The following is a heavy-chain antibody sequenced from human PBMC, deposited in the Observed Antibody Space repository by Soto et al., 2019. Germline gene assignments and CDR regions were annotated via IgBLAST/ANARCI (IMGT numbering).Heavy chain of an antibody. CDR2: IYHSGST. V-gene: IGHV4-30-4*01. CDR1: GGSISTDYYY. CDR3: ARLTKDIVIVSPGAPFDY. Sequence: SETLSLTCTVSGGSISTDYYYWSWIRQPPGKGLEWIGYIYHSGSTFYNLSLNSRVTISVDTSKNQFSLKLSSVAAADTAVYYCARLTKDIVIVSPGAPFDYWGQGTLVTVSS. J-gene: IGHJ4*02. D-gene: IGHD2-2*01.